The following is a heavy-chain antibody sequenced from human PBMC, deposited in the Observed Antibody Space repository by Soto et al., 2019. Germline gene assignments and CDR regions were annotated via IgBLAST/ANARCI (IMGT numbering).Heavy chain of an antibody. V-gene: IGHV1-2*04. CDR1: GYTFTGYY. CDR2: INPNSGGT. D-gene: IGHD3-22*01. J-gene: IGHJ3*02. CDR3: ARGDYYHDSSGSVGAFDI. Sequence: ASVKVSCKASGYTFTGYYMHWVRQAPGQGLEWMGWINPNSGGTNYAQKFQGWVTMTRDTSISTAYMELSRLRSDDTAVYYCARGDYYHDSSGSVGAFDIWGQGTMVTVSS.